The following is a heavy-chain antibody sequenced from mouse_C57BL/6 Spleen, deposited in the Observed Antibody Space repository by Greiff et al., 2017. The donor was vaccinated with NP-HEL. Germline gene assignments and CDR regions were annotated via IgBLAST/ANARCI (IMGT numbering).Heavy chain of an antibody. CDR1: GYTFTSYW. CDR2: IYPGGGST. V-gene: IGHV1-55*01. J-gene: IGHJ2*01. CDR3: ARGCYGGGYFDY. D-gene: IGHD1-1*02. Sequence: QVQLQQPGAELVKPGASVKLSCKASGYTFTSYWITWVKQRPGQGLEWIGDIYPGGGSTNYNEKFKSTATLTVDTSSSPAYMQLSSLTSKDSAVYYCARGCYGGGYFDYWGQGTTLTVSS.